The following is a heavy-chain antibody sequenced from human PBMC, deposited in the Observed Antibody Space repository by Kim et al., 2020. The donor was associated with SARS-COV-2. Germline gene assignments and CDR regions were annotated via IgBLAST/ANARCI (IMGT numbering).Heavy chain of an antibody. J-gene: IGHJ6*02. V-gene: IGHV4-59*01. Sequence: SRVTISVDTSKNQFSLKLSSVTAADTAVYYCARDYMVRGVISYYYGMDVWGQGTTVTVSS. CDR3: ARDYMVRGVISYYYGMDV. D-gene: IGHD3-10*01.